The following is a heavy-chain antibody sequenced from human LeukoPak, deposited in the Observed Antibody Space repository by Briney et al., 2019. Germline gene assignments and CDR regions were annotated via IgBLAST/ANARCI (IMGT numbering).Heavy chain of an antibody. Sequence: GGSLRLSCAASGFTFSSYAMSWVRQAPGKGLEWVSAISGSGGSTYYADSVKGRFTISRDNSKNTLYLQMNSLRAEDTAVYYCAKGDISSSGKKYYYYYYMDVWGKGTTVTVSS. V-gene: IGHV3-23*01. J-gene: IGHJ6*03. CDR1: GFTFSSYA. CDR2: ISGSGGST. D-gene: IGHD6-6*01. CDR3: AKGDISSSGKKYYYYYYMDV.